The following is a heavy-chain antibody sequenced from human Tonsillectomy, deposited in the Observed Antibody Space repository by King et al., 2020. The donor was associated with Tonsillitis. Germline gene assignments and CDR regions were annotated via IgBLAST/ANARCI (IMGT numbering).Heavy chain of an antibody. V-gene: IGHV4-59*01. CDR3: ARDEGYGGIPNWYFDL. CDR2: IYYSGST. J-gene: IGHJ2*01. Sequence: VQLQESGPGLVKPSETLSLTCTVSGGSISSYYWSWIRQPPGKGLEWIGYIYYSGSTNYNPSLKSRVTISVDTSKNQFSLKLSSVTAADTAVYYCARDEGYGGIPNWYFDLWGRGTLVTVSS. D-gene: IGHD4-23*01. CDR1: GGSISSYY.